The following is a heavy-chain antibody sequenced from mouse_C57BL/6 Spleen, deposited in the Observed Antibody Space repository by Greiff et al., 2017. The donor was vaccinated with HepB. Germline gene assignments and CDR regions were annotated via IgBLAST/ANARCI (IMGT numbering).Heavy chain of an antibody. V-gene: IGHV1-55*01. J-gene: IGHJ3*01. D-gene: IGHD1-1*01. CDR1: GYTFTSYW. CDR2: IYPGSGST. CDR3: ARSCDYGSSYGFAY. Sequence: QVQLKQPGAELVKPGASVKMSCKASGYTFTSYWITWVKQRPGQGLEWIGDIYPGSGSTNYNEKFKSKATLTVDTSSSTAYMQLSSLTSEDSAVYYCARSCDYGSSYGFAYWGQGTLVTVSA.